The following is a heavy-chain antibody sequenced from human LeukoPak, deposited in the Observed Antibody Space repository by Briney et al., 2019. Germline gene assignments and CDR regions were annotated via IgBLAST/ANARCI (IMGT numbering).Heavy chain of an antibody. V-gene: IGHV4-59*01. D-gene: IGHD3-10*01. CDR2: IYYSGST. Sequence: SETLSLTCTVSGGSISSYYWSWIRQPPGKGLEWIGYIYYSGSTNYNPSLKSRVTISVDTSKNQFSLKLSSVTAADTAVYYCAGDTKYYYGSGSYWWFDYWGQGTLVTVSP. CDR1: GGSISSYY. J-gene: IGHJ4*02. CDR3: AGDTKYYYGSGSYWWFDY.